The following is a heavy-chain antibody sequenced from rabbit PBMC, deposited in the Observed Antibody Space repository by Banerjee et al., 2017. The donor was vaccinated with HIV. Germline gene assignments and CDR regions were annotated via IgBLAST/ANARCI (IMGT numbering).Heavy chain of an antibody. V-gene: IGHV1S47*01. J-gene: IGHJ4*01. CDR2: IDPVFGST. Sequence: QEQLVESGGGLVQPGGSLKLSCTASGFPFSNKAVMCWVRQAPGKGLEWIGYIDPVFGSTYYATWVNGRLTISSHNAQNTLYLQLNSLTAADTATYFCVRDGGSSYNLWGPGTLVTVS. CDR1: GFPFSNKA. D-gene: IGHD8-1*01. CDR3: VRDGGSSYNL.